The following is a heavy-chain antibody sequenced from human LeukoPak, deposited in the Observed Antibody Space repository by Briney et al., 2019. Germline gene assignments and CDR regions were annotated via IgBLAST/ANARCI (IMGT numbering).Heavy chain of an antibody. CDR1: GGTFSSYA. CDR2: IIPIFGTA. CDR3: ARSGMRIAAWPSSDY. D-gene: IGHD6-13*01. Sequence: SVKVSCKASGGTFSSYAISWVRQAPGQGLEWMGGIIPIFGTANYAQKFQGRVTITADESTSTAYMELSSLRSEDTAVYYCARSGMRIAAWPSSDYWGQGTLVTVFS. V-gene: IGHV1-69*13. J-gene: IGHJ4*02.